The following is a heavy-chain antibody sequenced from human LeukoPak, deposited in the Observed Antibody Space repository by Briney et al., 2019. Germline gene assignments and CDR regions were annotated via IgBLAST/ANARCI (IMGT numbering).Heavy chain of an antibody. CDR2: ISSSVSTI. CDR3: ARDITIDY. D-gene: IGHD1-20*01. J-gene: IGHJ4*02. CDR1: GFTFSSYE. V-gene: IGHV3-48*03. Sequence: QPGGSLRLSCAASGFTFSSYEMNWVRQPPGKGLEWVSYISSSVSTIYYADSVKGRFAISRDNAKNSLYLQMNSLRAEDTAVYYCARDITIDYWGQGTLVTVSS.